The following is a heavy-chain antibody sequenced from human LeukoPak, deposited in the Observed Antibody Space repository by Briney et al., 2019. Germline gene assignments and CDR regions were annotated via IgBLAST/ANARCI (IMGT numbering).Heavy chain of an antibody. CDR3: AKHYYGSGSYSIDY. CDR2: IPYDGSNK. J-gene: IGHJ4*02. D-gene: IGHD3-10*01. Sequence: GGSLRLSCAASGFAFSRHGIHWVRQAPGKGLEWVAFIPYDGSNKFYTDSVKGRFTISRDNSKNTLYLQMNSLRAEDTAVYYCAKHYYGSGSYSIDYWGQGTLVTVSS. CDR1: GFAFSRHG. V-gene: IGHV3-30*02.